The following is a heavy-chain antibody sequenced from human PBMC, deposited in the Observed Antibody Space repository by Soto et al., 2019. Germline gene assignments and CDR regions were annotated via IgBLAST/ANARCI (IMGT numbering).Heavy chain of an antibody. CDR2: IYYSGST. D-gene: IGHD3-22*01. CDR3: ARVPGIDYYDSSDAFDI. CDR1: GGSISSGDYY. Sequence: QVQLQESGPGLVKPSQTLSLTCTVSGGSISSGDYYWSWIRQPPGKGLEWIGYIYYSGSTYYNPSLKCRVTISVDTSKNQFSLKLSSVTAADTAVYYCARVPGIDYYDSSDAFDIWGQGTMVTVSS. J-gene: IGHJ3*02. V-gene: IGHV4-30-4*01.